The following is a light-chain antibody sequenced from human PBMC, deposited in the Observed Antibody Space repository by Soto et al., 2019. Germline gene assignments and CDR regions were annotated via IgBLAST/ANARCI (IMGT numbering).Light chain of an antibody. CDR1: SSNIGSNT. CDR2: SSN. V-gene: IGLV1-44*01. Sequence: QSVLTQPPSASGTPGQRVTISCSGRSSNIGSNTVNWYQQLPGTAPKRLIYSSNQRPSGVPDRFSGSKSGTSASLAISGLQSEDEADYYCAAWDDSLNGVVFGGGTKLTVL. J-gene: IGLJ2*01. CDR3: AAWDDSLNGVV.